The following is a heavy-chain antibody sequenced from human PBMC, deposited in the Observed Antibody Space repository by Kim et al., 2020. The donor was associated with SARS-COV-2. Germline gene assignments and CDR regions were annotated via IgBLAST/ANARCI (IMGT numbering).Heavy chain of an antibody. CDR3: ARDGGITRGIDV. CDR1: GYTFTSQG. CDR2: ISPLNGKT. D-gene: IGHD1-7*01. J-gene: IGHJ6*01. V-gene: IGHV1-18*01. Sequence: ASVKVSCKASGYTFTSQGINWVRQAPGQGPEWMGWISPLNGKTKFAQKFQGRVVMTRETSTTTVEMELRSLTSDGTAVYYCARDGGITRGIDVWGQGTPV.